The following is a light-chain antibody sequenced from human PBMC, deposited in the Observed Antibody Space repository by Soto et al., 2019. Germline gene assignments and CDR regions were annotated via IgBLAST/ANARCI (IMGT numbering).Light chain of an antibody. CDR1: SRDVGVYDY. CDR3: RSNTSNNTLGLF. CDR2: DVS. J-gene: IGLJ1*01. V-gene: IGLV2-14*03. Sequence: QPVLTQPASVSGSPGQSITISCTGTSRDVGVYDYVSWYQRHPGKAPKVMIYDVSNRPSGVSNRLSGCKSGNTASLTISGLQAEDEADFYWRSNTSNNTLGLFFRTGTKVTV.